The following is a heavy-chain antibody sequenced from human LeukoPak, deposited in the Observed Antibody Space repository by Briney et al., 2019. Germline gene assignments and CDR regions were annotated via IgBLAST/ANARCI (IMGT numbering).Heavy chain of an antibody. D-gene: IGHD3-22*01. J-gene: IGHJ4*02. V-gene: IGHV4-31*03. Sequence: SETLSLICTVSGGSITTGGHYWSWTRQHPGKGLEWIGYMYHSRSTHYNPSLKSRVTISVDTSKNPFSLKLTSVTAADTAVYYCARVSYYGSAGYSKYYFDKWGQGTLVTVSS. CDR3: ARVSYYGSAGYSKYYFDK. CDR1: GGSITTGGHY. CDR2: MYHSRST.